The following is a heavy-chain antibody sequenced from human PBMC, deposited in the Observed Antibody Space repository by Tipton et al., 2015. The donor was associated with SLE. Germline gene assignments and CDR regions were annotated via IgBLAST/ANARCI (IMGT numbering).Heavy chain of an antibody. J-gene: IGHJ6*02. CDR3: ARPVYSSWNYYYYGMGV. V-gene: IGHV1-18*01. CDR2: ITTYDRSA. Sequence: VQLVQSGPEVKKPGASVKVSCRASGYPFTSYGITWVRHVPGQGLEWVGWITTYDRSASSAQNLQGRVTLTTDTSTTTAYMELRSLRSDDTAVYYCARPVYSSWNYYYYGMGVWGQGTTVTVSS. D-gene: IGHD6-13*01. CDR1: GYPFTSYG.